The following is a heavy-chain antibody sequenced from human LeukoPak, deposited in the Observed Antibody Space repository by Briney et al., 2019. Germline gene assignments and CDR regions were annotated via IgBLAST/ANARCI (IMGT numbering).Heavy chain of an antibody. CDR3: ARTLWPYDAFDI. CDR1: GFSFSDFY. J-gene: IGHJ3*02. CDR2: ISSSSDYI. D-gene: IGHD3-16*01. Sequence: PGGSLRLSCVASGFSFSDFYMSWIRQAPGKGLEWVSYISSSSDYINYADSVKGRFTISRDNAKNSLYLRMNSLIAGDTAVYYCARTLWPYDAFDIWGQGTMVTVSS. V-gene: IGHV3-11*06.